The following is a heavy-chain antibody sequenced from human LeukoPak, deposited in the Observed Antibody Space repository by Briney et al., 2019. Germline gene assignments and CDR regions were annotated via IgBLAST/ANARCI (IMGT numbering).Heavy chain of an antibody. J-gene: IGHJ6*03. CDR2: IKPDGSDK. CDR3: AKCSGWFVRGKDYYYYYMDV. CDR1: GFTFSSYW. D-gene: IGHD6-19*01. V-gene: IGHV3-7*01. Sequence: PGESLRLSCVASGFTFSSYWMGWVRQLPGKGLEWVANIKPDGSDKYHVDSVKGRFSISRDNAKNSLNLQMDSLRVEDTALYYCAKCSGWFVRGKDYYYYYMDVWGKGTTVTVSS.